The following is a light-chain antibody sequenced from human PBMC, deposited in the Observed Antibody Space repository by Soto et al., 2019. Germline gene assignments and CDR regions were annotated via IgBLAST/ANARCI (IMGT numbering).Light chain of an antibody. CDR2: DAS. CDR3: QQYQTVPFT. J-gene: IGKJ3*01. Sequence: DIQLTQSPSSLSASVGERVTITCQATQGISDFLNWYQQKPGKAPELLIYDASNLEAGVPSRFSGSGSGTDFTFTISSLQPEDTGRYFCQQYQTVPFTFGPGTTVDIK. V-gene: IGKV1-33*01. CDR1: QGISDF.